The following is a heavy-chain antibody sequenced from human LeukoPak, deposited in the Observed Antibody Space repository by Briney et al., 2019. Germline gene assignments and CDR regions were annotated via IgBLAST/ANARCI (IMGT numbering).Heavy chain of an antibody. D-gene: IGHD3-22*01. V-gene: IGHV3-11*01. CDR2: ISNRGSTI. J-gene: IGHJ4*02. CDR3: ARSADRSGYFREITLYYFDY. CDR1: GFTFSDFY. Sequence: GGPLRLSCAASGFTFSDFYMTWIRQAPGKGLEWVSYISNRGSTIHYADSVRGRFTISRDNAKKSLYLQMNGLRAEDTAVYYCARSADRSGYFREITLYYFDYWGQGTLVTVSS.